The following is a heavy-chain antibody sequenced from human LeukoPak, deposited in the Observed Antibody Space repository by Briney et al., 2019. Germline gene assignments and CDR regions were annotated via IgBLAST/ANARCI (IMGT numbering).Heavy chain of an antibody. J-gene: IGHJ6*03. CDR2: IIPIFGTA. D-gene: IGHD5-18*01. CDR1: GGTFSSYA. Sequence: SVKVSCKASGGTFSSYAISWVRQAPGQGLEWMGGIIPIFGTANYAQKFQGRVTITTDESTSTAYMELSSLRSEETAVYYCARGFGGAMVKYHYYYYMDVWGKGTTVTVSS. CDR3: ARGFGGAMVKYHYYYYMDV. V-gene: IGHV1-69*05.